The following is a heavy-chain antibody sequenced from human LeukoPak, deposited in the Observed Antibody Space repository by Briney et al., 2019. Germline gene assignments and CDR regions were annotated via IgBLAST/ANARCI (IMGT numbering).Heavy chain of an antibody. J-gene: IGHJ6*02. Sequence: PSETLSLTCTVSAGSISSSTYYWGWIRQPPGKGLEWIGSIFYIGSTYYNPSLKSRVTISVDTSKNQFSLKLSSVTAADTAVYYCLRYCTSISCYHCYGMDVWGQGTTVTVSS. CDR2: IFYIGST. V-gene: IGHV4-39*01. CDR3: LRYCTSISCYHCYGMDV. CDR1: AGSISSSTYY. D-gene: IGHD2-2*01.